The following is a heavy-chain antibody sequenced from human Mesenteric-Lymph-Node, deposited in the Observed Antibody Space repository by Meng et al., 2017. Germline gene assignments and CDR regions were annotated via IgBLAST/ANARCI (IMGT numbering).Heavy chain of an antibody. CDR2: ISSSSSYI. J-gene: IGHJ6*02. Sequence: GESLKISCAASGFTFSSYSMNWVRQAPGKGLEWVSSISSSSSYIYYADSVKGRFTISRDNAKNSLYLQMNSLRAEDTAVYYCARLVTMLRGVTINPEFGYYGMDVWGQGTTVTVSS. CDR3: ARLVTMLRGVTINPEFGYYGMDV. CDR1: GFTFSSYS. D-gene: IGHD3-10*01. V-gene: IGHV3-21*01.